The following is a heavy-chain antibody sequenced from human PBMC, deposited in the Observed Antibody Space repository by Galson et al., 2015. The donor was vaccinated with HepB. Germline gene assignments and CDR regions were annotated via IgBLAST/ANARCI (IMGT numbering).Heavy chain of an antibody. CDR3: ARGGITGTTGWFDP. D-gene: IGHD1-7*01. J-gene: IGHJ5*02. Sequence: CAISGDSVSSNSAAWNWIRQSPSRGLEWLGRTYYRSKWYNDYAVSVKSRITINPDTSKNQFSLQLNSVTPEDTAVYYCARGGITGTTGWFDPWSQGTLVTVSS. CDR1: GDSVSSNSAA. CDR2: TYYRSKWYN. V-gene: IGHV6-1*01.